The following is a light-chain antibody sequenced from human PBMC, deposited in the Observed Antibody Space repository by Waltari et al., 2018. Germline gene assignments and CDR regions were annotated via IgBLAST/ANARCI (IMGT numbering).Light chain of an antibody. Sequence: DVQMTQYPSSLSASLGDRVNITCRAGQSISSYLNWYQHKPGMAPKLLIYAASTLQSGVPSRFSGSGSGTDFTLTISSLQPEDFATYYCQQSFSTPLTFGGGTKVEIK. CDR3: QQSFSTPLT. V-gene: IGKV1-39*01. CDR1: QSISSY. J-gene: IGKJ4*01. CDR2: AAS.